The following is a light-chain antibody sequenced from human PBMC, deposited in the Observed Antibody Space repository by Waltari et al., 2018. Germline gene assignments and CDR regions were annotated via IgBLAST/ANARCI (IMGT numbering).Light chain of an antibody. CDR3: SSQSSNDVVL. Sequence: QSALTQPASVSGSPGQSVTIFCAGTSNDVGGYNFVSWYQEHPGQAPSVIIYDVSYRPSGVPERFSGSKSSNTASLPISGLQAGDETDYYCSSQSSNDVVLFGGGTKLTVL. CDR1: SNDVGGYNF. J-gene: IGLJ2*01. CDR2: DVS. V-gene: IGLV2-14*01.